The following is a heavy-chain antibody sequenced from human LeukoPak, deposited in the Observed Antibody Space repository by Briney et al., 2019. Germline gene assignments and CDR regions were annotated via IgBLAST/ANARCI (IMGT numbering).Heavy chain of an antibody. CDR2: ITSKAYGGTA. J-gene: IGHJ6*03. CDR1: GFTFGGYA. CDR3: IRDSGCSWYAPYYYMDV. V-gene: IGHV3-49*04. D-gene: IGHD6-13*01. Sequence: GGSLRLSCTASGFTFGGYAMSWVRQAPGQGLEWVGFITSKAYGGTAEYAASVKGRFTISRDDSKSIASLQMNSLKTEDTAVYHCIRDSGCSWYAPYYYMDVWGTGTTLTVSS.